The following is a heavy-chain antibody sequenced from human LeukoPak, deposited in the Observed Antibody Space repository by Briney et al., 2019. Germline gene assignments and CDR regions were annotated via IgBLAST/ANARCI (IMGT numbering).Heavy chain of an antibody. Sequence: PSETLSLTCTVSGGSISSSSYYWGWIRQPPGKGLEWIGSIYYSGSTYYNPSLKSRVTISVDTSKNQFSLKLSSVTAADTAVYYCARGDGSGGSLYFDYWGQGTLVTVSS. CDR1: GGSISSSSYY. V-gene: IGHV4-39*01. J-gene: IGHJ4*02. CDR2: IYYSGST. D-gene: IGHD3-10*01. CDR3: ARGDGSGGSLYFDY.